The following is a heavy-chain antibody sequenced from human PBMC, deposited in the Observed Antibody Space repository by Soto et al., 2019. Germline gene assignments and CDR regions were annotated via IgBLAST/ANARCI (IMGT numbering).Heavy chain of an antibody. CDR3: ARDRGYCTNGVCYIFHY. Sequence: GGSLRLSCAASGIAFSSSGMHWVRQAPGKGLEWVAVIWSDGSNKYYADSVKGRFTISRDNPQNTLYLQMNSLRAEDTAVYYCARDRGYCTNGVCYIFHYWGQGALVTVSS. CDR1: GIAFSSSG. D-gene: IGHD2-8*01. J-gene: IGHJ4*02. CDR2: IWSDGSNK. V-gene: IGHV3-33*01.